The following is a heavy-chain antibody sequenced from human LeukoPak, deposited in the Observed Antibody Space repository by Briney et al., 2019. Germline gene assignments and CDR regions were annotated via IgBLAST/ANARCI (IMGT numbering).Heavy chain of an antibody. J-gene: IGHJ4*02. CDR2: IYHSGST. D-gene: IGHD2-8*01. Sequence: SETLSLTCAVSGYSISSGYYWGWIRQPPGKALELIGSIYHSGSTYYNPSLKSRVTISVDTSKNQFSLKLSSVTAADTAVYYCARGHLYRATKTPFDYWGQGTLVTVSS. CDR3: ARGHLYRATKTPFDY. V-gene: IGHV4-38-2*01. CDR1: GYSISSGYY.